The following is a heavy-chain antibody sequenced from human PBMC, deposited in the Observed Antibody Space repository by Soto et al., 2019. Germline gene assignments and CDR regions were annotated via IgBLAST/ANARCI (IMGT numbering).Heavy chain of an antibody. D-gene: IGHD3-22*01. Sequence: RRLSCAASGFTVSSNYMSWVRQAPGKGLEWVSVIYSGGSTYYADSVKGRFTISRDNSKNTLYLQMNSLRAEDTAVYYCARGTYYYDSSGYPRYYYYGMDVWGQGTTVTVSS. CDR3: ARGTYYYDSSGYPRYYYYGMDV. CDR1: GFTVSSNY. CDR2: IYSGGST. V-gene: IGHV3-53*01. J-gene: IGHJ6*02.